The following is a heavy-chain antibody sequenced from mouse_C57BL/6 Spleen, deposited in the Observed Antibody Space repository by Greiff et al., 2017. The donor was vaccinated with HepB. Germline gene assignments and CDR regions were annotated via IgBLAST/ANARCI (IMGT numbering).Heavy chain of an antibody. J-gene: IGHJ1*03. D-gene: IGHD1-1*01. CDR3: ERRGGYYGEGGPRYWYFDV. Sequence: EVKLMESGGGLVQPGGSLKLSCAASGIAFSRYWMSWVRRAPGKGLEWIGEINPDSSTINYAPSLKDKFIISRDNAKNTLYLQMSKVRSEETALYYCERRGGYYGEGGPRYWYFDVWGTGTTVTVSS. V-gene: IGHV4-1*01. CDR1: GIAFSRYW. CDR2: INPDSSTI.